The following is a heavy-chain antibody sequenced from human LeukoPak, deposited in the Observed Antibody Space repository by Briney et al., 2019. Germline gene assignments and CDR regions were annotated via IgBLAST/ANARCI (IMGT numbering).Heavy chain of an antibody. Sequence: GSLRLSCAASGFTFSSYSMNWVRQAPGKGLEWVSAISGSGGSTYYADSVKGRFTISRDNSKNTLYLQMNSLRAEDTAVYYCAKEPIRYFDPFLWGQGTMVTVSS. CDR3: AKEPIRYFDPFL. V-gene: IGHV3-23*01. CDR2: ISGSGGST. J-gene: IGHJ3*01. D-gene: IGHD3-9*01. CDR1: GFTFSSYS.